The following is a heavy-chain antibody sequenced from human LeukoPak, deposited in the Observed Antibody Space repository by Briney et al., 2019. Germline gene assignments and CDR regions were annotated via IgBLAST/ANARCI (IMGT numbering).Heavy chain of an antibody. CDR1: GGSISSSSYY. CDR2: IYYSGRA. Sequence: TSXXLSLTCSVSGGSISSSSYYWGWIRQPPGKGPEWIGEIYYSGRAYYNSSLKSRLTISVDTAWNQFSLTLSSVTAADTGVYYCARRRYYDSTGYLDWGQGTLVSVST. CDR3: ARRRYYDSTGYLD. J-gene: IGHJ1*01. D-gene: IGHD3-22*01. V-gene: IGHV4-39*01.